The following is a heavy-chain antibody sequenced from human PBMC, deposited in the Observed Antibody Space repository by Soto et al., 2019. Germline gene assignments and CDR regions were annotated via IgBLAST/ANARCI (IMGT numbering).Heavy chain of an antibody. Sequence: PSETLSLTCIVSGVSISTYHWSWIRQPAGKGLEWIGRMHTSGSTNYNPSLKSRVSMSVDTSKNHFSLKVSSVTAADTAVYYCARDEYGYGDSYDSWGQGTLVTVSS. V-gene: IGHV4-4*07. CDR3: ARDEYGYGDSYDS. J-gene: IGHJ4*02. CDR2: MHTSGST. CDR1: GVSISTYH. D-gene: IGHD5-12*01.